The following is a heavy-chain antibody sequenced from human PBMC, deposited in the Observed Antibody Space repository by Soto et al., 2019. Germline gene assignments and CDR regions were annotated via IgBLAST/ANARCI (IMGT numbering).Heavy chain of an antibody. V-gene: IGHV3-23*01. CDR2: ISGSGGST. J-gene: IGHJ4*02. Sequence: EVQLLESGGGLVQPGGSLRLSCAASGFTFSSYAMSWVRQAPGKGLEWVSAISGSGGSTYYADSVKGRFTISRDNSKNTLYLQMNSLRAEDTAVYYCAGSLFGELSPIPFDYRGQGTLVTVSS. CDR1: GFTFSSYA. D-gene: IGHD3-10*02. CDR3: AGSLFGELSPIPFDY.